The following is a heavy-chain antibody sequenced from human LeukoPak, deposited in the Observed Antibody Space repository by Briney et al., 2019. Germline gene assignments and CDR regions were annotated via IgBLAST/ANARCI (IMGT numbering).Heavy chain of an antibody. CDR1: GFTLSIYA. D-gene: IGHD3-22*01. V-gene: IGHV3-23*01. Sequence: GGSLRLSCAASGFTLSIYAMSWVRQAPGKGLEWVSAISGRGVTTYYADSVKGRFTISRDNSKNTLYLQMNSLRVEDTAVYYCASSKWFYFDSWGQGTLVTVSS. CDR2: ISGRGVTT. CDR3: ASSKWFYFDS. J-gene: IGHJ4*02.